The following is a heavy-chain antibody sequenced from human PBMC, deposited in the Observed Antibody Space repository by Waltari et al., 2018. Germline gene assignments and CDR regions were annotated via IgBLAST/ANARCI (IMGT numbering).Heavy chain of an antibody. J-gene: IGHJ6*03. Sequence: EVQLLESGGGLVQPGGSLRLSCAASGFTFSSYAMSWVRQAPGKGLEWVSVIYSGGSGTYYADSVKGRFTISRDNSKNTLYLQMNSLRAEDTAVYYCAKLHYGSGSYYSGGMDVWGKGTTVTVSS. D-gene: IGHD3-10*01. CDR3: AKLHYGSGSYYSGGMDV. CDR2: IYSGGSGT. CDR1: GFTFSSYA. V-gene: IGHV3-23*03.